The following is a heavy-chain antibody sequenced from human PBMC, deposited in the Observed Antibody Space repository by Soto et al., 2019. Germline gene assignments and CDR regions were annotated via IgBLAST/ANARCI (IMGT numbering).Heavy chain of an antibody. CDR3: AREREGGAFDI. Sequence: KPSETLSLTCTVSGGSISSGDYYWSWIRQPPGKGLEWIGYIYYSGSTYYNPSLKSRVTISVDTSKNQFSLKLSSVTAADTAVYYCAREREGGAFDIWGQGTMVTVSS. CDR1: GGSISSGDYY. CDR2: IYYSGST. V-gene: IGHV4-30-4*01. J-gene: IGHJ3*02.